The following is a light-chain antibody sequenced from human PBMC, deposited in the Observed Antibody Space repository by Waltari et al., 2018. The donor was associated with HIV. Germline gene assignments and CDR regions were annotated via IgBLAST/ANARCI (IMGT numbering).Light chain of an antibody. CDR2: EGS. V-gene: IGLV2-23*01. J-gene: IGLJ3*02. CDR3: CSYAGSSTFPWV. CDR1: SSDVGGYNL. Sequence: QSALTQPASVSGSPGQSITISCTGTSSDVGGYNLVSWYQQHPGKAPKLMIYEGSKRPSGVSNRFSGSKSGNTASLTISGLQAEDEADYYCCSYAGSSTFPWVFGGGTKLTVL.